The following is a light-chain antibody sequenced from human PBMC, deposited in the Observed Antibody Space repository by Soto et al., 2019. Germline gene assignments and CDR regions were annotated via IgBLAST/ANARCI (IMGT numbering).Light chain of an antibody. CDR3: QQYASSPLT. CDR1: QSVNSNY. V-gene: IGKV3-20*01. CDR2: GAS. Sequence: EIVLTQFPGTLSLSPGESATLSCRASQSVNSNYVAWYQQKPGQASRLLIYGASSRATGIPDRFSGSGSGTDFTLSISRLEPEDFTVYYCQQYASSPLTFGGGTKV. J-gene: IGKJ4*01.